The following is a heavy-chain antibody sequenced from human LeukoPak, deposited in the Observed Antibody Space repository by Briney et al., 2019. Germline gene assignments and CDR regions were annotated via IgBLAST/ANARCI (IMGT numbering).Heavy chain of an antibody. CDR3: ARFSSGCTTSSCYLTY. CDR1: GGSLSSHY. D-gene: IGHD2-2*01. CDR2: IHDTGST. V-gene: IGHV4-59*11. J-gene: IGHJ4*02. Sequence: SETLSLTCSVSGGSLSSHYWSWIRQPPGKGLELIGHIHDTGSTFYNPSLRGRVTISLDTSNNQFSLKLTSMTAADTAVYYCARFSSGCTTSSCYLTYWGQGTLVTVS.